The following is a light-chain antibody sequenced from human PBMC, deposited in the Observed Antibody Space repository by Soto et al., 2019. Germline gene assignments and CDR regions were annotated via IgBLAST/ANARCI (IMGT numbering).Light chain of an antibody. Sequence: DIQMTQSPSSLSASVGDRVTITCQASQDISNYLNWYQQKPGKAPKLLIYDASNLETGVPSRFSGSGSGTDFTFTISSLQPEDIATYYCQQYDNLLRVTFGQGKRLEIK. CDR1: QDISNY. V-gene: IGKV1-33*01. CDR2: DAS. CDR3: QQYDNLLRVT. J-gene: IGKJ5*01.